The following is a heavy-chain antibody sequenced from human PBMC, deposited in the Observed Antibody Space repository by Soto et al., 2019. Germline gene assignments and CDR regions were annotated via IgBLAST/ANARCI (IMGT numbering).Heavy chain of an antibody. CDR2: ISGSGGST. J-gene: IGHJ4*02. V-gene: IGHV3-23*01. Sequence: NWVRQSPGRGLDCVSSISGSGGSTYYADSVKGRFTISRDNSKNTLYLQMNSLRAEDTAVYYCAKTSRYYYDSSCYAKYGIRYWRPG. CDR3: AKTSRYYYDSSCYAKYGIRY. D-gene: IGHD3-22*01.